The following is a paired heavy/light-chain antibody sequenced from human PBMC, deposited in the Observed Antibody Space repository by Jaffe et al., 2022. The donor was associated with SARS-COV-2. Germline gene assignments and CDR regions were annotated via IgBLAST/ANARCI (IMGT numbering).Light chain of an antibody. CDR1: QSVLFSTNNRNY. V-gene: IGKV4-1*01. CDR2: WAT. J-gene: IGKJ5*01. CDR3: QQCYSAPIT. Sequence: DIVMTQSPDSLAVSLGERATISCKSSQSVLFSTNNRNYLAWYQQKAGQPPKLLIQWATTRESGVPDRFSGSGSGTDFTLTISSLEAEDVAVYYCQQCYSAPITFGQGTRLEIK.
Heavy chain of an antibody. CDR1: GGSISSSSSY. Sequence: QVQLQESGPGLVKPSDTLSLTCTVSGGSISSSSSYWGWIRQPPGKALEWIGNSYYSGGTHYNPSLKSRVTISVDASENQFSLRLTSVTAADTAVYYCARHVEWVDRTGYRLPFDYWGRGTLVTVSA. D-gene: IGHD3-22*01. V-gene: IGHV4-39*01. CDR3: ARHVEWVDRTGYRLPFDY. CDR2: SYYSGGT. J-gene: IGHJ4*02.